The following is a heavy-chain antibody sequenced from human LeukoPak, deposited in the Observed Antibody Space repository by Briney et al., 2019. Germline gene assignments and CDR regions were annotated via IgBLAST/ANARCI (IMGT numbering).Heavy chain of an antibody. J-gene: IGHJ4*02. Sequence: GGSLRLSCAASGFTFNIYAMSWVRQAPGKGLEWVSGIGGGDDIHYADSVKGRFTVSRDNAKNSLYLQLNSLRAEDTAVYYCARGPYDYGEYIDYWGQGTLVTVSS. V-gene: IGHV3-23*01. CDR3: ARGPYDYGEYIDY. D-gene: IGHD4-17*01. CDR1: GFTFNIYA. CDR2: IGGGDDI.